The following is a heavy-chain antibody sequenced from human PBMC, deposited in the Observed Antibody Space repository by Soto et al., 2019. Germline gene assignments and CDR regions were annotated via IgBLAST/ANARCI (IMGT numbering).Heavy chain of an antibody. CDR3: AKSFSGWYLYYFDY. CDR2: ISGSGGAT. CDR1: RFAFSNYA. Sequence: TGGSLRLSCVASRFAFSNYAMTWVRQAPGKGLEWVSGISGSGGATYYADSVKGRFTISRDNSKNTLYLQMNSLRAEDTAIYYCAKSFSGWYLYYFDYWGQGTQVTVSS. J-gene: IGHJ4*02. D-gene: IGHD6-19*01. V-gene: IGHV3-23*01.